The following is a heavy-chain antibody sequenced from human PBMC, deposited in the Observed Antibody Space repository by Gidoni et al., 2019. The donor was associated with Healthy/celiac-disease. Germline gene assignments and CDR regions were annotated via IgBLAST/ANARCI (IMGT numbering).Heavy chain of an antibody. D-gene: IGHD2-15*01. V-gene: IGHV4-39*07. J-gene: IGHJ5*02. Sequence: QLQLQESGPGLVKPSATLSLTCTVPGGSISSSSYYWGWIRQPPGKGLEWIGSIYYSGSTYYNPSLKSRVTISVDTSKNQFSLKLSSVTAADTAVYYCARARLDIVVVVAATPNWFDPWGQGTLVTVSS. CDR2: IYYSGST. CDR1: GGSISSSSYY. CDR3: ARARLDIVVVVAATPNWFDP.